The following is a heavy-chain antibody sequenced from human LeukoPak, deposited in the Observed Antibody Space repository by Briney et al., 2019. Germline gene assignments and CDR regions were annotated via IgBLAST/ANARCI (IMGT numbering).Heavy chain of an antibody. V-gene: IGHV4-4*07. CDR1: GDSISNYY. D-gene: IGHD2-21*02. CDR2: FYSSVNT. Sequence: TSETLSLTCIVSGDSISNYYWSWIRQPAGKGLEWIGRFYSSVNTNYNPSLKSRVTISIDTSKNQFSLKLSSVTAADTAVYYCARAVVTATFYGMDVWGQGTTVTVSS. CDR3: ARAVVTATFYGMDV. J-gene: IGHJ6*02.